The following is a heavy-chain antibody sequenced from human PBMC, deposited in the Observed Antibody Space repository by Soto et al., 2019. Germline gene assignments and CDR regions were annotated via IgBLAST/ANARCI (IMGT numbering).Heavy chain of an antibody. V-gene: IGHV4-59*01. J-gene: IGHJ1*01. CDR2: IYYSGST. Sequence: SETLSLTCTVSGGSISSYYWSWIRQPPGKGLEWIGYIYYSGSTNYNPSLKSRVTISVDTSKNQFSLKLSSVTAADTAVYYCARGWGGYFQHWGQDTLVTVSS. CDR1: GGSISSYY. D-gene: IGHD7-27*01. CDR3: ARGWGGYFQH.